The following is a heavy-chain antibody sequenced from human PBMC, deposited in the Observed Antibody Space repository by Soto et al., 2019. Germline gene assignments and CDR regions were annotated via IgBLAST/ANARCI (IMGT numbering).Heavy chain of an antibody. J-gene: IGHJ4*02. D-gene: IGHD6-19*01. CDR3: VYRGGAVANPFDY. CDR1: GFTFSSYG. Sequence: GGSLRLSCSASGFTFSSYGMHWVRQAPGKGLEWVSTISAGGGTTYYADSVKGRFSISRDNSKNTLYLQMGSLSAEDTAAYYCVYRGGAVANPFDYWGQGALVTVSS. V-gene: IGHV3-23*01. CDR2: ISAGGGTT.